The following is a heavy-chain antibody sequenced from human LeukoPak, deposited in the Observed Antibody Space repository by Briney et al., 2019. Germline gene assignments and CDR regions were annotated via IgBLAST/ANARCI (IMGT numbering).Heavy chain of an antibody. CDR3: AKAIHSSSSGVVDY. J-gene: IGHJ4*02. D-gene: IGHD6-6*01. CDR1: GFTFSNYA. CDR2: MRYDGSNK. V-gene: IGHV3-30*02. Sequence: QTGGSLRLSCAASGFTFSNYAMHWVRQAPGKGLEWVTFMRYDGSNKYYAESVKGRFTISRDNSKNTLYLQMNSLRAEDTAVYYCAKAIHSSSSGVVDYWGQGTLVAVSS.